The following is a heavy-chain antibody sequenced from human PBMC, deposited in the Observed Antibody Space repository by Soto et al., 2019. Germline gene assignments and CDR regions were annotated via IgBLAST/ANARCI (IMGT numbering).Heavy chain of an antibody. CDR1: GDSVSNYD. CDR2: IYAHGGP. J-gene: IGHJ4*02. Sequence: QVQLQESGPGLVKPAETLSLTCTSSGDSVSNYDWTWIRQPAGKGLEWLGHIYAHGGPPYNPSLKSRVTLSLDTSNNQVSLNLASVTAMDTAVYYCARAYGSGRTYDHWGQGTLVTVSS. CDR3: ARAYGSGRTYDH. V-gene: IGHV4-4*07. D-gene: IGHD3-10*01.